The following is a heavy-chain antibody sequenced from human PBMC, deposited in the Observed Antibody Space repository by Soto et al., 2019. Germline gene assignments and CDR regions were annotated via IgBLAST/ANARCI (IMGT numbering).Heavy chain of an antibody. V-gene: IGHV3-23*01. CDR2: ISGSGGST. CDR1: GFTFSSYA. D-gene: IGHD3-16*02. J-gene: IGHJ4*02. CDR3: AKGYKSTGIGGVIGY. Sequence: GGSLRLSCAASGFTFSSYAMSWVRQAPGKGLEWVSAISGSGGSTYYADSVKGRFTISRDNSKNTLYLQMNSLRAEDTAVYYCAKGYKSTGIGGVIGYWGQGTLVTVSS.